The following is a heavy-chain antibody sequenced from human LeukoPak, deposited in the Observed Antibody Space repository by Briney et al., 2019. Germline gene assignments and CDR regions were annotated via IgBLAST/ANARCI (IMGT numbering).Heavy chain of an antibody. CDR1: GFTFSSYE. CDR2: ISSSGSTI. D-gene: IGHD2-21*01. J-gene: IGHJ6*03. V-gene: IGHV3-48*03. CDR3: ASWPFLAYCGGDCYLDV. Sequence: GGSLRLSCAASGFTFSSYEMNWVRQAPGKGLGWVSYISSSGSTIYYADSVKGRFTISRDNAKNSLYLQMNSLRAEDTAVYYCASWPFLAYCGGDCYLDVWGKGTTVTVSS.